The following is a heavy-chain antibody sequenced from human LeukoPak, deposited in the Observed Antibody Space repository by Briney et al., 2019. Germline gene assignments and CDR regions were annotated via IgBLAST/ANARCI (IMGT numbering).Heavy chain of an antibody. CDR1: GFTFSNYW. V-gene: IGHV3-7*03. CDR2: IKQDGGEK. D-gene: IGHD1/OR15-1a*01. J-gene: IGHJ4*02. CDR3: ARTDRTNNGPRE. Sequence: GGSLRLSCAASGFTFSNYWMSWVRQAPGKGLEWVANIKQDGGEKYYVDSVKGRFTISRDNAMNSLCLQMNSLKAEDTAVYHCARTDRTNNGPREWGQGTLVTVSS.